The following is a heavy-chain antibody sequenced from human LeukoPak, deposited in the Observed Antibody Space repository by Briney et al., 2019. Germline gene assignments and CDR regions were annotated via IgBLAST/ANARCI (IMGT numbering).Heavy chain of an antibody. CDR2: ISGSGGST. D-gene: IGHD6-19*01. Sequence: GGSLRLSCAASGFTFSSYAMSWVRQAPGQGLEWVSAISGSGGSTYYADSVKGRFTISRDNSKNTLYLQMNSLRAEDTAVYYCAKWTGHSGWGDYWGQGTLVTVSS. CDR1: GFTFSSYA. CDR3: AKWTGHSGWGDY. J-gene: IGHJ4*02. V-gene: IGHV3-23*01.